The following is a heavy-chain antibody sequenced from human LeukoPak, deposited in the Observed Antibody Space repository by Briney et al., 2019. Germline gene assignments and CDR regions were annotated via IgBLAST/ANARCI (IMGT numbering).Heavy chain of an antibody. CDR2: INHSGRT. CDR3: ARGYDTSGYSSLH. J-gene: IGHJ4*02. V-gene: IGHV4-34*01. D-gene: IGHD3-22*01. CDR1: GGSFSGYY. Sequence: SETLSLTCAVYGGSFSGYYWSWIRQPPGKGLEWIGEINHSGRTNYNPSLKSRVTISVDTSKDQFSLKLSSVTAADTAVYYCARGYDTSGYSSLHWGQGTLVIVSS.